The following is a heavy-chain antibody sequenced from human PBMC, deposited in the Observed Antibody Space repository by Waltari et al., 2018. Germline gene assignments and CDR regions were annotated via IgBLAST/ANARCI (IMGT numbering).Heavy chain of an antibody. CDR2: IKQDGSEK. CDR1: GFTFSSYW. V-gene: IGHV3-7*01. D-gene: IGHD6-13*01. CDR3: ARVVRNWFDP. Sequence: EVQLVESGGGLVQPGGSLRLSCAASGFTFSSYWMSWVRQAPGKEREGVANIKQDGSEKYYVDSVKGRFTISRDNAKNSLYLQMNSLRAEDTAVYYCARVVRNWFDPWGQGTLVTVSS. J-gene: IGHJ5*02.